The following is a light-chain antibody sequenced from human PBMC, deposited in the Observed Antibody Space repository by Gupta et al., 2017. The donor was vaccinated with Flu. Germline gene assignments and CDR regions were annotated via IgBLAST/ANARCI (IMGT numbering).Light chain of an antibody. V-gene: IGLV1-51*01. CDR3: ASWDSSLRAGV. CDR2: DNN. Sequence: QSVLTQPPSVSAAPGQKVSISCSGSNSNTGNNYVSWFQQLPGTAPKLLIYDNNKRPSGTPDRFSGSKSGTSATLDITGLQTGDEADYYCASWDSSLRAGVFGGATRLTVL. J-gene: IGLJ2*01. CDR1: NSNTGNNY.